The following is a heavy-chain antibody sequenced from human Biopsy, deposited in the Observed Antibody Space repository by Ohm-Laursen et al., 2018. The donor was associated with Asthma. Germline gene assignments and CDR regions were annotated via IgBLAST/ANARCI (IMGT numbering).Heavy chain of an antibody. CDR1: GDAMSTSGSY. J-gene: IGHJ2*01. Sequence: TLSLTCIVSGDAMSTSGSYWGWIRQSPGKGLEWIGSIYYSGRTYYNLSLESRVTISADTSKNLFSLKVTSVTAADTAVYYCARAVSSSSYWYFDLWGRGDLVTVSS. D-gene: IGHD6-6*01. CDR3: ARAVSSSSYWYFDL. V-gene: IGHV4-39*02. CDR2: IYYSGRT.